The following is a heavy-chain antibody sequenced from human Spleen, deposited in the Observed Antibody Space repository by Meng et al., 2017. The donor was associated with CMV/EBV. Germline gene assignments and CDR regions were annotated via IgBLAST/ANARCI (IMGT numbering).Heavy chain of an antibody. J-gene: IGHJ6*02. D-gene: IGHD2-21*01. Sequence: SLKISCAASGFTFSNYAMSWVRQAPGKGLEWVSGLSSKSLSRGFADSVKGRFTISRDNAKNSLYLQMNSLRPEDTALYYCAKDLSPSNLFVMDVWGQGTTVTVSS. CDR1: GFTFSNYA. CDR2: LSSKSLSR. V-gene: IGHV3-9*01. CDR3: AKDLSPSNLFVMDV.